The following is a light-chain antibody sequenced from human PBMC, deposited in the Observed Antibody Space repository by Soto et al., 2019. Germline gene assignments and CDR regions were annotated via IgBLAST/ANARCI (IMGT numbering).Light chain of an antibody. V-gene: IGKV3-11*01. CDR2: DAS. CDR3: QQRSNWPPNT. Sequence: ELVLTQSPATRSLSPGERATLACRASQSVSSYLAWYQQKPCQAPRLLIYDASNRATGIPARFSGSGSGTDFTLTISSLEPEDFAVYYCQQRSNWPPNTFGQGTKLEIK. J-gene: IGKJ2*01. CDR1: QSVSSY.